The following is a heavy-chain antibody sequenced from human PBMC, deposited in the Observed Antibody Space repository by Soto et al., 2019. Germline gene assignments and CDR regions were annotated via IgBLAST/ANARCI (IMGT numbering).Heavy chain of an antibody. V-gene: IGHV5-51*01. CDR2: IYPGDSDT. CDR1: GYTFTTYW. CDR3: ARLPSSGNPNGGALDL. D-gene: IGHD4-17*01. Sequence: PGESLKISCEASGYTFTTYWIAWVRQLPGKGLEWMAIIYPGDSDTRYSPSSQGQVTVSVDNSVNTAFLQLTSLKASDSGMYYCARLPSSGNPNGGALDLWGQGTMVTVSS. J-gene: IGHJ1*01.